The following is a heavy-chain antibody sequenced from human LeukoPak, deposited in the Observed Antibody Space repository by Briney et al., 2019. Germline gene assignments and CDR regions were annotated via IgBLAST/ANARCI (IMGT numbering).Heavy chain of an antibody. V-gene: IGHV3-30*18. CDR3: AKDGAYGSGSLDY. Sequence: PGGSLRLSCAASGFTFSSYGMHWVRQAPGKGLERVAVISYDGGNKYYADSVKGRFTISRDNSKNTLYLQMNSLRAEDTAVYYCAKDGAYGSGSLDYWGQGTLVTVSS. D-gene: IGHD3-10*01. J-gene: IGHJ4*02. CDR1: GFTFSSYG. CDR2: ISYDGGNK.